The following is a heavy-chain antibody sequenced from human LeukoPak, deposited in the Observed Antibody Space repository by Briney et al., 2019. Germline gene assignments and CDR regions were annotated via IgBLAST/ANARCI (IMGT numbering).Heavy chain of an antibody. CDR1: GFTVSSNY. CDR2: IYSGGST. Sequence: GGSLRLSCAASGFTVSSNYTNWVRQAPGKGLEWVSLIYSGGSTHYADSVKGRFTISRDNAKNSLYLQMNSLRAEDTAVYYCARDPGRSGGSCYSDYWGQGTLVTVSS. CDR3: ARDPGRSGGSCYSDY. V-gene: IGHV3-66*01. J-gene: IGHJ4*02. D-gene: IGHD2-15*01.